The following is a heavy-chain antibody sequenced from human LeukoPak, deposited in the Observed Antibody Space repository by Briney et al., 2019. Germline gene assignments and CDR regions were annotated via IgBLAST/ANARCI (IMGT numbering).Heavy chain of an antibody. Sequence: PSETLSLICSVSGGSISSSSYYWGWIRQPPGKGLEWIGSIYYSGSTYYNPSLKSRVTISVDTSKNQFSLKLSSVTAADTAVYYCARDGVGSGSYLFDYWGQGTLVTVSS. D-gene: IGHD1-26*01. V-gene: IGHV4-39*07. CDR3: ARDGVGSGSYLFDY. J-gene: IGHJ4*02. CDR1: GGSISSSSYY. CDR2: IYYSGST.